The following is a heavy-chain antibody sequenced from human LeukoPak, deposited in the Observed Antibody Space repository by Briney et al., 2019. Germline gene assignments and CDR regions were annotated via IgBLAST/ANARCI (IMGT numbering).Heavy chain of an antibody. J-gene: IGHJ6*03. CDR2: IKQDGSEK. CDR1: EFTFSSYW. D-gene: IGHD3-3*01. CDR3: ARGGLTIFGVVNYMDV. V-gene: IGHV3-7*03. Sequence: GGSLRLSCAASEFTFSSYWMSWVRQAPGKGLEWVANIKQDGSEKYYVDSVKGRFTISRDNAKNSLYLQMNSLRAEDTALYYCARGGLTIFGVVNYMDVWGKGTTVTVSS.